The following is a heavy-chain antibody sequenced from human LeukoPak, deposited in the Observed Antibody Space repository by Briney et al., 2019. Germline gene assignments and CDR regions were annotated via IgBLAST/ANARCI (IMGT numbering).Heavy chain of an antibody. V-gene: IGHV3-30*02. CDR2: TQYDGTHK. CDR1: GFTFSSYG. Sequence: GGSLRLSCAASGFTFSSYGVNWVRQAPGRGVEWVAFTQYDGTHKYYVDSVKGRFTISRDNSKSTLHLQMNSLRAEDTAVYYCAKDFCSGSSCYIFDYWGQGTLVTVSS. J-gene: IGHJ4*02. CDR3: AKDFCSGSSCYIFDY. D-gene: IGHD2-15*01.